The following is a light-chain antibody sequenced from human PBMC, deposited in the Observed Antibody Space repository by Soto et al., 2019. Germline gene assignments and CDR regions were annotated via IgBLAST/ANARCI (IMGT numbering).Light chain of an antibody. CDR3: QHYGSSPRT. Sequence: EIVLTQSPGTLSLSPGERATLSCRASQSVSSTYLAWYQQKPGQAPRLLIYAASSRATGIPDRISGSGSGTDFTLSIIRLEPEDFAVYYCQHYGSSPRTFGQGTKVDIK. CDR1: QSVSSTY. CDR2: AAS. V-gene: IGKV3-20*01. J-gene: IGKJ1*01.